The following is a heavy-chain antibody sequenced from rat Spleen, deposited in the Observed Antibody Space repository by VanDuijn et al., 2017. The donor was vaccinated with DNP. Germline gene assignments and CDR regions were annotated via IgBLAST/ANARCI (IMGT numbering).Heavy chain of an antibody. CDR1: GFTFSDYY. V-gene: IGHV5-25*01. CDR2: IISSGGST. D-gene: IGHD1-2*01. J-gene: IGHJ1*01. Sequence: EVQLVESGGDLVQSGRSLKLLCAASGFTFSDYYMAWIRQVPGKGLEWVAAIISSGGSTYYPNSVKGRFTISSDNAKNTLYLQMNSLRSEDTATYYCARAKYSSHYWYFDFWGPGTMVTVSS. CDR3: ARAKYSSHYWYFDF.